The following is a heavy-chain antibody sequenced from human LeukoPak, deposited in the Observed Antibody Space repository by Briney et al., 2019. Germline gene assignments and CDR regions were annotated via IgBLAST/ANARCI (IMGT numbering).Heavy chain of an antibody. CDR2: ISWDGGST. CDR1: GFTFDDYA. Sequence: GGSLRLSCAASGFTFDDYAMHWVRQAPGKGLEWVSLISWDGGSTYYADSVKGRFTISRDNSKNSLYLQMNSLSAEDTALYYCAKDGDTAFHPGPYYFDYWGQGTLVTVSS. D-gene: IGHD5-18*01. V-gene: IGHV3-43D*03. CDR3: AKDGDTAFHPGPYYFDY. J-gene: IGHJ4*02.